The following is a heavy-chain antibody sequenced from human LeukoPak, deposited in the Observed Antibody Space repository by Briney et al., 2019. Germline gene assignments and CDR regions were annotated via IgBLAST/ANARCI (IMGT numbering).Heavy chain of an antibody. CDR2: ISSTSSYI. D-gene: IGHD3-16*02. CDR3: ARDSDVWGSYRYTFDY. CDR1: GFTFSSYE. J-gene: IGHJ4*02. Sequence: GGSLRLPCAASGFTFSSYEMNWVRQAPGKGLEWVSSISSTSSYIYYADSVKGRFTISRDSAKNSLYLQMNSLRAEDTAVYYCARDSDVWGSYRYTFDYWGQGTLVTVSS. V-gene: IGHV3-21*01.